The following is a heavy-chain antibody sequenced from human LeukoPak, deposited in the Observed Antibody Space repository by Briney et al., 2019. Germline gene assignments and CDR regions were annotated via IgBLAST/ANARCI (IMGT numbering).Heavy chain of an antibody. CDR3: ATETYGPVDY. CDR2: IYYSGST. V-gene: IGHV4-39*07. CDR1: GGSISSSSYY. J-gene: IGHJ4*02. D-gene: IGHD3-10*01. Sequence: SETLSLTCTVSGGSISSSSYYWGWIRQSPGKGLEWIGSIYYSGSTYYNPSLKSRVTISVDTSKNQFSLKLSSVTAADTAVYYCATETYGPVDYWGQGTLVTVSS.